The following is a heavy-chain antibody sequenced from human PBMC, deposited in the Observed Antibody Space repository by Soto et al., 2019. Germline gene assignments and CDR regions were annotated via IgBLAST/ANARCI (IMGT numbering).Heavy chain of an antibody. CDR2: IYYSGST. CDR1: GGSISSYY. V-gene: IGHV4-59*01. CDR3: ARRYGAPFDC. D-gene: IGHD4-17*01. J-gene: IGHJ4*02. Sequence: SETLSLTCTVSGGSISSYYWSWIRQPPGKGLEWIGYIYYSGSTNYNPSLKSRVTISVDTSKNQFSLKLSSVTAADTAVYYCARRYGAPFDCWGQGTLVTVSS.